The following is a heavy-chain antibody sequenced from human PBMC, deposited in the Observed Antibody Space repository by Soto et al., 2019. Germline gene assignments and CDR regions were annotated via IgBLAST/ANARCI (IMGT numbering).Heavy chain of an antibody. V-gene: IGHV3-49*04. Sequence: GGSLRLSCTASGFTCGDYAMSWVRQAPGKGLEWVGFIRRKSYGGTTEYAASAQGRFTLSRDDSKSIAYLQMNSLKPEDTAVYYCTRDPLGVPGGYCYDDYYFYLGMHVWVQGTKVNVA. D-gene: IGHD5-18*01. CDR1: GFTCGDYA. CDR2: IRRKSYGGTT. J-gene: IGHJ6*02. CDR3: TRDPLGVPGGYCYDDYYFYLGMHV.